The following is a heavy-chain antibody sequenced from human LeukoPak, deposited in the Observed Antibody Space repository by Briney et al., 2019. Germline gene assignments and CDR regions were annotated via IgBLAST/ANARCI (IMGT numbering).Heavy chain of an antibody. Sequence: SGRSLRLSCAASGFTFSSYGMHWVRQAPGKGLEWAAVIWYDGSNKYYADSVKGRFTISRDNSKNTLYLQMNSLRAEDTAVYYCARDQVDGSGNYGMDVWGKGTTVTVSS. CDR2: IWYDGSNK. CDR1: GFTFSSYG. J-gene: IGHJ6*04. D-gene: IGHD3-10*01. V-gene: IGHV3-33*01. CDR3: ARDQVDGSGNYGMDV.